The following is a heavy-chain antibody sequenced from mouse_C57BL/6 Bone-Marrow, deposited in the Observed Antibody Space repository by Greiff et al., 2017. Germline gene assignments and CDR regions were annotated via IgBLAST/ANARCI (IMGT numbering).Heavy chain of an antibody. CDR3: ANYGSSGGYFDV. CDR1: GFTFSDYG. Sequence: EVKVVESGGGLVKPGGSLKLSCAASGFTFSDYGMHWVRQAPEKGLEWVAYISSGSSTIYYADTVKGRFTISRGNAKNTLFLQMTSLRSEDTAMYYCANYGSSGGYFDVWGTGTTVTVSS. D-gene: IGHD1-1*01. J-gene: IGHJ1*03. V-gene: IGHV5-17*01. CDR2: ISSGSSTI.